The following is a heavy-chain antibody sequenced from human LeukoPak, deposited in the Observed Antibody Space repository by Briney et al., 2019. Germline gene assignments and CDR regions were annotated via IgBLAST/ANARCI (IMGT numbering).Heavy chain of an antibody. CDR3: ARDPGYGWGPLNY. CDR1: GGTFSSYA. CDR2: IIPIFGTA. J-gene: IGHJ4*02. D-gene: IGHD3-10*01. Sequence: ASVKVSCKASGGTFSSYAISWVRQAPGQGLEWMGGIIPIFGTANYAQKFQGRVTITADESTSTAYMELSSLRSEDTAVYYCARDPGYGWGPLNYGAQEPLVTVP. V-gene: IGHV1-69*13.